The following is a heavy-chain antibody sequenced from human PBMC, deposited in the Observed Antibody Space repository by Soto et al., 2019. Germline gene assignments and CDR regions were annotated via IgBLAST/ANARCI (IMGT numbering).Heavy chain of an antibody. CDR1: GVSISIPNW. CDR2: IDHSGTT. Sequence: QVQLQESGPGLVKPSGTLSLTCAVSGVSISIPNWWAWVRQAPGKGLEWIGEIDHSGTTNYNPSLNXXVXIXXDRSKNPFSLRLSSVAAADTAVYFCARGKFYAFDIWGQGTMVTVSS. CDR3: ARGKFYAFDI. V-gene: IGHV4-4*02. J-gene: IGHJ3*02.